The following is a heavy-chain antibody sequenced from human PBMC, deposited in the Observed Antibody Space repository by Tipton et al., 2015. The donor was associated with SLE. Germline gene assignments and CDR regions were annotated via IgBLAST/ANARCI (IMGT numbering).Heavy chain of an antibody. CDR2: VFTTGST. J-gene: IGHJ4*02. CDR3: AREWSGDYSCDY. D-gene: IGHD3-3*01. Sequence: TLSLTCAVSGYSISSGYYWGWIRQPAGKGLEWIGRVFTTGSTDYSPSLRTRITISLDTSKNQFSLRLRSVTAADTAMYYCAREWSGDYSCDYWGQGVLVTVSS. V-gene: IGHV4-61*02. CDR1: GYSISSGYY.